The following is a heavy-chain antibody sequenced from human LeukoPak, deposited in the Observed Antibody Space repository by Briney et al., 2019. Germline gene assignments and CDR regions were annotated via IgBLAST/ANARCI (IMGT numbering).Heavy chain of an antibody. V-gene: IGHV5-51*01. J-gene: IGHJ4*02. CDR3: ARRRGFYADY. Sequence: GESLKISCKGFGYRFTSYWIGWVRQMPGKGLEWMGIIYPGDSDSRYSPSFQGQVTISADKSSSTAYLQWSGLKASDSAIYYCARRRGFYADYWGQGTLVTVSS. CDR2: IYPGDSDS. CDR1: GYRFTSYW. D-gene: IGHD3-22*01.